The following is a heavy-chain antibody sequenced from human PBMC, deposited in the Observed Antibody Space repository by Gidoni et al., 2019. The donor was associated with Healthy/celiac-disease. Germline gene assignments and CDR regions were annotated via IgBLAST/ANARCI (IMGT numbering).Heavy chain of an antibody. V-gene: IGHV4-34*01. CDR3: ARGRIAAAGTKIVNWFDP. CDR1: GGSLSGYY. D-gene: IGHD6-13*01. J-gene: IGHJ5*02. CDR2: INHSGST. Sequence: QVQLQQWGAGLLKPSETLSLTCAVYGGSLSGYYWSGIRQPPGKGLEWIGEINHSGSTNYNPSLKSRVTISVDTSKNQFSLKLSSVTAADTAVYYCARGRIAAAGTKIVNWFDPWGQGTLVTVSS.